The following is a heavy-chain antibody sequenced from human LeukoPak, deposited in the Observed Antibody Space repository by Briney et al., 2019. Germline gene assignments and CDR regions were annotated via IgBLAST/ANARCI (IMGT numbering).Heavy chain of an antibody. V-gene: IGHV1-18*01. Sequence: ASVKVSCKASGYTFTSYGISRVRQAPGQGLEWMGWISAYNGNTNYAQKLQGRVTMTTDTSTSTAYMELRSLRSDDTAVYYCARDHYYDSSGYYYGGRYNWFDPWGQGTLVTVSS. CDR3: ARDHYYDSSGYYYGGRYNWFDP. CDR1: GYTFTSYG. D-gene: IGHD3-22*01. CDR2: ISAYNGNT. J-gene: IGHJ5*02.